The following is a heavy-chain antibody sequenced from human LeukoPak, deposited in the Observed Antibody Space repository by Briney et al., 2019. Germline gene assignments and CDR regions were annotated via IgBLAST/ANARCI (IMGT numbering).Heavy chain of an antibody. CDR3: AGEVVVAATWFDP. CDR2: IYYSGST. J-gene: IGHJ5*02. V-gene: IGHV4-59*01. CDR1: GGSISSYY. Sequence: SETLSLTCTVSGGSISSYYWSWIRQPPGKGLEWIGYIYYSGSTNYNPSPKSRVTISVDTSKNQFSLKLRSVTAADTAVYYCAGEVVVAATWFDPWGQGTLVTVSS. D-gene: IGHD2-15*01.